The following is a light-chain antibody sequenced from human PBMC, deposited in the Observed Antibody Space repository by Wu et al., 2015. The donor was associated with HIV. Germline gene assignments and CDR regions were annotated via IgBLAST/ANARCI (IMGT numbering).Light chain of an antibody. J-gene: IGKJ4*01. CDR3: QQRSDWPPGLT. V-gene: IGKV3-11*01. CDR2: DAS. Sequence: EIVLTQSPATLSLSPGERATLFCRASQTVSNYLAWYQQKPGQAPRLLIYDASNRATGIPARFSGSGSGTHFTLTISSLEPEDFAVYYCQQRSDWPPGLTFGGGTKVEIK. CDR1: QTVSNY.